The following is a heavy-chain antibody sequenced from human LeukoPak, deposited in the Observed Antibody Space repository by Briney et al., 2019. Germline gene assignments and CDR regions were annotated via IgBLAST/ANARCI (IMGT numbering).Heavy chain of an antibody. CDR1: GYSFTSYW. Sequence: GESLKISCKGSGYSFTSYWIGWVRQMPGKGLEWMGIIYPGDSDTRYSPSFQGQVTISADKSISTAYLEWSSLKAPDTAMYFCSRRLKAAGNWFDPWGQGTLVTVSS. V-gene: IGHV5-51*01. D-gene: IGHD6-13*01. CDR3: SRRLKAAGNWFDP. J-gene: IGHJ5*02. CDR2: IYPGDSDT.